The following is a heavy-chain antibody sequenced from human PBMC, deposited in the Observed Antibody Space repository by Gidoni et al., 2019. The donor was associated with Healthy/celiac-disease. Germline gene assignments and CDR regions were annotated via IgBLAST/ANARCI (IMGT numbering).Heavy chain of an antibody. CDR3: AREYSSWYPTFDY. CDR1: GFPFSSYA. D-gene: IGHD6-13*01. J-gene: IGHJ4*02. Sequence: QVQLVESGGGVFQPGRSLRLSCAASGFPFSSYAMHWVRQAPGKGLEWVAVISYDGSNKYYADSVKGRFTISRDNSKNTLYLQMNSLRAEDTAVYYCAREYSSWYPTFDYWGQGTLVTVSS. CDR2: ISYDGSNK. V-gene: IGHV3-30-3*01.